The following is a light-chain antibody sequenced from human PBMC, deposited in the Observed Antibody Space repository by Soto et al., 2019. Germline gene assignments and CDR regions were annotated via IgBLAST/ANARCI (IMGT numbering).Light chain of an antibody. Sequence: EIVLTRSPGTLSLSAGERATLSCRASQSVSSSYLAWYQQKPGQAPRLLIYGASSRATGIPDRFSGSGSGTDFTLTISRLEPEDFAVYYCQQYGSSALTFGGGTKVDIK. CDR3: QQYGSSALT. J-gene: IGKJ4*01. CDR2: GAS. V-gene: IGKV3-20*01. CDR1: QSVSSSY.